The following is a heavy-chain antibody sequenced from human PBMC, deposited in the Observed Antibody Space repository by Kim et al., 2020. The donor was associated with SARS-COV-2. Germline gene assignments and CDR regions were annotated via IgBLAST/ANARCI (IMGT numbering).Heavy chain of an antibody. V-gene: IGHV4-59*01. CDR1: GGSISSYY. D-gene: IGHD6-13*01. J-gene: IGHJ4*02. Sequence: SETLSLTCTVSGGSISSYYWSWIRQPPGKGLEWLGYIYYTGSTNYNPSLKSRLTISVDTSRNKFSLKLGSVTAADTAVYYCARGDHFAWYHLDYWGQGTLVTVSS. CDR3: ARGDHFAWYHLDY. CDR2: IYYTGST.